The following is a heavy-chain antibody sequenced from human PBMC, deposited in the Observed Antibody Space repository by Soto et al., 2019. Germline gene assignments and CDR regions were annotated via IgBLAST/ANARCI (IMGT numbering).Heavy chain of an antibody. Sequence: NPSETLSLTCAVSGYSISSGYYWGWIRQPPGKGLEWIGSIYHSGSTYYNPSLKSRVTISVDTSKNQFSLKLSSVTAADTAVYYCARDSKTTVTTQWGQGTLVTASS. V-gene: IGHV4-38-2*02. CDR2: IYHSGST. CDR3: ARDSKTTVTTQ. CDR1: GYSISSGYY. J-gene: IGHJ4*02. D-gene: IGHD4-17*01.